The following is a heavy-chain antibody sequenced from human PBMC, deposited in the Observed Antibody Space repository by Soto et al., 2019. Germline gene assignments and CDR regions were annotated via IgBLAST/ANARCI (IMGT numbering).Heavy chain of an antibody. D-gene: IGHD2-8*01. CDR3: ARTNPGRPFDY. CDR1: GFTLSGYW. J-gene: IGHJ4*02. V-gene: IGHV3-74*01. Sequence: EVQLVESGGGLVQPGGSLRLSCAASGFTLSGYWVHWVRQAPGKGLVWISFITSDGRNTDYADSVKGRFTVSRDNAKNTLFLQMNSLGAEDTAVYYCARTNPGRPFDYWGQGTLVTVSS. CDR2: ITSDGRNT.